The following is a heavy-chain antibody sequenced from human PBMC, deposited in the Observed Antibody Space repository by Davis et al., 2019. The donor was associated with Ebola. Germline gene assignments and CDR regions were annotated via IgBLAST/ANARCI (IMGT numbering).Heavy chain of an antibody. V-gene: IGHV3-23*01. CDR3: ARRCRGLSSSCFDY. CDR1: GFSLSSFG. Sequence: GGSLRLSCAASGFSLSSFGMSWVRQAPGKGLDWVSTISTDGTLYADSVRGRFTISRDISKDTLYLQMSSPTAEDTAVYYCARRCRGLSSSCFDYWGQGTLVTVSS. J-gene: IGHJ4*02. CDR2: ISTDGT. D-gene: IGHD6-19*01.